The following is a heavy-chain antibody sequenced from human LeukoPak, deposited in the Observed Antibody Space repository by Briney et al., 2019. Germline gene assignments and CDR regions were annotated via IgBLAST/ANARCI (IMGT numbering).Heavy chain of an antibody. CDR2: ISSLSNYM. Sequence: KSGGSLRLSCAASGFTFSSYTMNWVRQAPGKGLVWVSSISSLSNYMYYADSAKGRFTISRDNAKNSLYLQMNSLRAEDTAVYYCARDSGHYNWNDGPDYWGQGILVTVSS. D-gene: IGHD1-20*01. CDR3: ARDSGHYNWNDGPDY. CDR1: GFTFSSYT. J-gene: IGHJ4*02. V-gene: IGHV3-21*01.